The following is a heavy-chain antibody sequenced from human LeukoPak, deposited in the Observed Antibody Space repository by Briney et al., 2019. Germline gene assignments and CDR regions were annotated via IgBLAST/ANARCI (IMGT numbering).Heavy chain of an antibody. D-gene: IGHD4-17*01. CDR1: GGTFSSYA. CDR3: ARVPGAATVTTDGT. V-gene: IGHV1-69*04. J-gene: IGHJ4*02. Sequence: GSSVKVSCKASGGTFSSYAISWVRQAPGQGLEWMGRIIPILGIANYAQKFQGRVTITADKSTSTAYMELSSLRSEDTAVYYCARVPGAATVTTDGTWGQGTLVTVSS. CDR2: IIPILGIA.